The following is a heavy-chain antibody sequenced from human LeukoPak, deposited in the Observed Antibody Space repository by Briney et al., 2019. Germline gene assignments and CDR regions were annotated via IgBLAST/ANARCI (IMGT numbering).Heavy chain of an antibody. V-gene: IGHV4-4*02. Sequence: SETLSLTCAVSGGSISSSNWWSWVRQPPGKGLEWIGEIYHSGSTNYNPSLKSRVTISVDKSKNQFSLKLSSVTAADTAVYYCARVPVVAAGTPPDYWGQGALVTVSS. D-gene: IGHD6-13*01. J-gene: IGHJ4*02. CDR1: GGSISSSNW. CDR3: ARVPVVAAGTPPDY. CDR2: IYHSGST.